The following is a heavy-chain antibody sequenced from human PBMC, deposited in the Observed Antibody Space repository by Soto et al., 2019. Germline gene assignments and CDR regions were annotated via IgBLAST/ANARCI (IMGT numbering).Heavy chain of an antibody. CDR1: GFSLSTSGVG. D-gene: IGHD6-19*01. V-gene: IGHV2-5*02. J-gene: IGHJ5*02. Sequence: QITLKESGPTLVKPTQTLTLTCTFSGFSLSTSGVGVAWIRHPPGKALEWLGIIYWDDDKRYSPSLKSRLTITKDTSKNHMLLTITNMDPVDTGTYYCAHNLVAGTSWFDPWGQGSLVTVSS. CDR2: IYWDDDK. CDR3: AHNLVAGTSWFDP.